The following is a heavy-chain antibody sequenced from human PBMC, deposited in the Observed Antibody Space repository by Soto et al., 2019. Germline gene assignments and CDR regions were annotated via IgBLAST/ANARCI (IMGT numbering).Heavy chain of an antibody. CDR1: GYTFTGYY. Sequence: ASVKVSYKASGYTFTGYYMHWVRQAPGQGLEWMGWINPNSGGTNYAQKFQGWVTMTRGTSISTAYMELSRLRSDDTAVYYCARVEGLTHPFDYWGQGTLVTVSS. CDR3: ARVEGLTHPFDY. D-gene: IGHD2-21*02. V-gene: IGHV1-2*04. J-gene: IGHJ4*02. CDR2: INPNSGGT.